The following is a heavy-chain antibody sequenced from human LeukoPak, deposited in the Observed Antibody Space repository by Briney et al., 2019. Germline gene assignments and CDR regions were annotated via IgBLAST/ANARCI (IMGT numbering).Heavy chain of an antibody. Sequence: PSETLSLTCAVSGGSINSGPYYWSWIRQPPGRGLEWIGYIFHTGTATYNPSLKSRFTMSVDTSKNQFSLKVTSVTAAVTAVYYCASQVHWAAALDSWGQGTLVSVSS. V-gene: IGHV4-61*01. D-gene: IGHD6-13*01. J-gene: IGHJ4*02. CDR3: ASQVHWAAALDS. CDR2: IFHTGTA. CDR1: GGSINSGPYY.